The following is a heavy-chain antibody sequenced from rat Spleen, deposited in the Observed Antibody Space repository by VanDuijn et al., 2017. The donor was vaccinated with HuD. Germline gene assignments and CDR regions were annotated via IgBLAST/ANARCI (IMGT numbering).Heavy chain of an antibody. V-gene: IGHV5-20*01. CDR1: GFTFSVYD. D-gene: IGHD5-1*01. CDR3: TLGAGGDY. Sequence: EVQLVESGGGLVQPGRSLKLSCAASGFTFSVYDMAWVRQAPTRGLEWVASITNTGGNSYYPDSVKGRFTISRDNAKSTLYLQMNSLRSEDTATYYCTLGAGGDYWGQGALVTVSS. CDR2: ITNTGGNS. J-gene: IGHJ3*01.